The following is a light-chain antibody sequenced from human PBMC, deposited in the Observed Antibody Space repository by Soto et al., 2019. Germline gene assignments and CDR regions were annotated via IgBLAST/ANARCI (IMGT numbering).Light chain of an antibody. CDR1: SSDVGGHNY. V-gene: IGLV2-14*03. J-gene: IGLJ2*01. CDR3: SSYTSSNTLV. CDR2: DVS. Sequence: QSALTQPASVSGSPGQSITISCTGTSSDVGGHNYVSWYQQHPGKAPKLMIYDVSNRPSGVSNRFSGSKSDNTASLTISGLQDEDEANYYCSSYTSSNTLVFGGGTKLTVL.